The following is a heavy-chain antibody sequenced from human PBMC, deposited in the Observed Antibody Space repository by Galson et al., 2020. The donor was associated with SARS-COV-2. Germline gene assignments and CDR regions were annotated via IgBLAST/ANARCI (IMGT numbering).Heavy chain of an antibody. J-gene: IGHJ6*02. Sequence: GASLKISCAASGFTVSSNYMSWVRQAPGKGQEWVSVISSGGNTYYADSVKGRFTISRDNSKNTLYLQMNSLRAEDTAVYYCARDLDIYVMDVWGQGTTVTVSS. V-gene: IGHV3-53*01. CDR3: ARDLDIYVMDV. CDR1: GFTVSSNY. CDR2: ISSGGNT.